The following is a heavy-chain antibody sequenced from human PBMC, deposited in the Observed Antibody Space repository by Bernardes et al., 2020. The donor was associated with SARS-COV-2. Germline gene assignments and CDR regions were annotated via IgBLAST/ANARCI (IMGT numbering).Heavy chain of an antibody. D-gene: IGHD1-1*01. V-gene: IGHV3-30-3*01. J-gene: IGHJ6*02. Sequence: GGSLRLSCAASGFTFSAYAMHWVRQAPGKGLEWVAVISYDGSNKYYADSVKGRFTISRDNSKNTLYMQMNSLRTEDTAVYYCARGGTGTTYYYYYGMDVWGQGTTVTVSS. CDR1: GFTFSAYA. CDR3: ARGGTGTTYYYYYGMDV. CDR2: ISYDGSNK.